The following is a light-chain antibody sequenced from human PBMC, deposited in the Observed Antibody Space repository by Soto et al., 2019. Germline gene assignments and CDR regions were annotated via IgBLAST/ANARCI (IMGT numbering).Light chain of an antibody. CDR1: QSVSSSY. V-gene: IGKV3-20*01. Sequence: EIVLTQSPGTLSLSPGERATLSCRASQSVSSSYLAWYQQKPGQAPRLLIYGASSRATGIPDRFSGSGSATDVTLTISRLEPEDFAVYYCQQYDSSPRTFGQGTKVEIK. CDR2: GAS. CDR3: QQYDSSPRT. J-gene: IGKJ1*01.